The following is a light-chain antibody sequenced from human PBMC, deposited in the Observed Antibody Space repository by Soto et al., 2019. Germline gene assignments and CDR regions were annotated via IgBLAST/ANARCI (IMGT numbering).Light chain of an antibody. CDR2: AAS. CDR1: QSVKNNF. V-gene: IGKV3-20*01. Sequence: EIVLTQSPGTLSLSPGERATLSCRVSQSVKNNFLAWYQQRPGQAPRLLIYAASGRATAFPDRFSASGSGTDFTLTISRLESEDFAVYYCQQYGISPYTFGPGTKLEIK. CDR3: QQYGISPYT. J-gene: IGKJ2*01.